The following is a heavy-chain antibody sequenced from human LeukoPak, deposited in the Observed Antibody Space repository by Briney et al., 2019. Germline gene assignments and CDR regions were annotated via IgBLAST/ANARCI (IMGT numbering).Heavy chain of an antibody. Sequence: PGGSLRLSCAASGFTFSSYAMHWVRQAPGKGLEWVAFISYDGRNKYYADSVKGRFTISRDNSKNTLYLQMNSLRAEDTAVYYCARDRVYYYDSSGYYPDAFDIWGQGTMVTVSS. J-gene: IGHJ3*02. CDR2: ISYDGRNK. CDR3: ARDRVYYYDSSGYYPDAFDI. CDR1: GFTFSSYA. V-gene: IGHV3-30*14. D-gene: IGHD3-22*01.